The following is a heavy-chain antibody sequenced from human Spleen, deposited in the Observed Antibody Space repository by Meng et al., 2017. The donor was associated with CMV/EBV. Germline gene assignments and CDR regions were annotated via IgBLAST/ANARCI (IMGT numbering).Heavy chain of an antibody. D-gene: IGHD5-24*01. CDR1: GGSISSYY. Sequence: QVQLQESGPGLVKPSATLSLTCTVSGGSISSYYWSWIRQPAGKGLEWIGRIYTSGSTNYNPSLKSRVTMSVDTSKNQFSLKLSSVTAADTAVYYCARLNVEMATRSSWFDPWGQGTLVTVSS. CDR3: ARLNVEMATRSSWFDP. CDR2: IYTSGST. V-gene: IGHV4-4*07. J-gene: IGHJ5*02.